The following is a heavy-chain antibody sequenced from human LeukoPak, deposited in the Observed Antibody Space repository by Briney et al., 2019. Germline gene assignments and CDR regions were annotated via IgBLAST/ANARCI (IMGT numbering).Heavy chain of an antibody. CDR3: ARDVDYCGSGSGWFDP. CDR2: IYYSGST. J-gene: IGHJ5*02. D-gene: IGHD3-10*01. CDR1: GGSISSYY. Sequence: PSETLSLTCTVSGGSISSYYWSWIRQPPGKGLEWIGYIYYSGSTNYNPSLKSRVTISVDTSKNQFSLKLSSVTAADTAVYYCARDVDYCGSGSGWFDPWGQGTLVTVSS. V-gene: IGHV4-59*01.